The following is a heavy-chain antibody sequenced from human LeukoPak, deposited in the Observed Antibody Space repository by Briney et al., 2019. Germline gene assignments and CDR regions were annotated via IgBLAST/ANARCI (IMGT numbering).Heavy chain of an antibody. D-gene: IGHD3-22*01. CDR2: IYYSGST. V-gene: IGHV4-30-4*01. CDR3: ASTDYYDPDRAFDI. CDR1: GGSISSGDYY. J-gene: IGHJ3*02. Sequence: PSETLSLTCTVSGGSISSGDYYWSWIRQPPGKGLEWIGYIYYSGSTYYNPSLESRVTISVDTSKNQFSLKLSSVTAADTAVYYCASTDYYDPDRAFDIWGQGTMVTVSS.